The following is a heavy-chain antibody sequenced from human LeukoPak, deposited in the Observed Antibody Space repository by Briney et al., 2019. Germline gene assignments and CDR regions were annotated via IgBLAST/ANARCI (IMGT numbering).Heavy chain of an antibody. J-gene: IGHJ2*01. Sequence: SETLSLTCTVSGGSISSSSYYWGWIRQPPGKGLEWIGSIYYSGSTYYNPSLKSRVTISVDTSKNQFSLKLSSVTAADTAVYYCARSVATMIVVVITRYFDLWGRGTLVTVSS. CDR2: IYYSGST. D-gene: IGHD3-22*01. CDR3: ARSVATMIVVVITRYFDL. CDR1: GGSISSSSYY. V-gene: IGHV4-39*07.